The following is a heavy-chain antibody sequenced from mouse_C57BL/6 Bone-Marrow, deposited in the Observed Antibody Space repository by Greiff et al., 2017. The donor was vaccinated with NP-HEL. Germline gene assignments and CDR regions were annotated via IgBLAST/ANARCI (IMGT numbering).Heavy chain of an antibody. J-gene: IGHJ2*01. Sequence: QVQLKQPGAELVRPGSSVKLSCKASGYTFTSYWMDWVKQRPGQGLEWIGNIYPSDSETHYNQKFKDKATLTVDKSSSTAYMQLSSLTSEDSAVYYCARWGLWLRGFDYWGQGTTLTVSS. CDR1: GYTFTSYW. D-gene: IGHD2-2*01. CDR2: IYPSDSET. CDR3: ARWGLWLRGFDY. V-gene: IGHV1-61*01.